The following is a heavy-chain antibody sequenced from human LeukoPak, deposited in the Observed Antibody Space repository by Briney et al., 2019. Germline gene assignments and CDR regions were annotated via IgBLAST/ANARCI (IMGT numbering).Heavy chain of an antibody. CDR2: INPSGGRT. V-gene: IGHV1-46*01. Sequence: ASVKVSCKASGYTFTSYYMHWVRQAPGQGLEWMGIINPSGGRTSYAQKFQGRVTMTRDTSTSTVYMELSSLRSDDTAVYYCARGRRWDTVTTYSDFDYWGQGTLVTVSS. CDR1: GYTFTSYY. D-gene: IGHD4-17*01. CDR3: ARGRRWDTVTTYSDFDY. J-gene: IGHJ4*02.